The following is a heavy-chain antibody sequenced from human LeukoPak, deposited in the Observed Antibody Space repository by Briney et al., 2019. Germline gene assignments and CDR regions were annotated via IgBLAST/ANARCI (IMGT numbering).Heavy chain of an antibody. CDR3: ARDRGHTGAFDI. CDR1: GGSFSGYY. CDR2: IYYSGST. Sequence: SETLSLTCAVYGGSFSGYYWSWIRQPPGKGLEWIGYIYYSGSTNYNPSLKSRVTISVDTSKNQFSLKLSSVTAADTAVYYCARDRGHTGAFDIWGQGTMVTVSS. D-gene: IGHD3-10*01. J-gene: IGHJ3*02. V-gene: IGHV4-59*01.